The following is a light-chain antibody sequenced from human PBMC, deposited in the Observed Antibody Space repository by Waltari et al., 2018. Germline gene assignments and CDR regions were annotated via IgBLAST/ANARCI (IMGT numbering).Light chain of an antibody. V-gene: IGKV1-39*01. CDR3: LQTYRTPLT. J-gene: IGKJ4*01. CDR2: AAS. CDR1: QSIDTY. Sequence: DIKMTQSPSSLSASVGDRVTITCRTSQSIDTYLSWYQEKPGKAPNLTIHAASSLQSGVPSRFSGSGSRTDFTLPISRLQPEDFATYYCLQTYRTPLTFGGGTKVEIK.